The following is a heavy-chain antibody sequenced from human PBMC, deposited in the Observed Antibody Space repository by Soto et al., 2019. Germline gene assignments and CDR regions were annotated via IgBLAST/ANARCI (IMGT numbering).Heavy chain of an antibody. J-gene: IGHJ6*02. CDR3: ARDRGNSGWYNREKEPHYYYYGMDV. CDR2: IIIIVSP. V-gene: IGHV4-34*12. CDR1: GGSFSGYY. Sequence: SETLSLTCAVYGGSFSGYYWSWIRQPPGKGLEWIGEIIIIVSPNFNPSLKSRFTISVDTSKNHFSLKLSFLTAADTAVFYCARDRGNSGWYNREKEPHYYYYGMDVWGQGTTVTVSS. D-gene: IGHD6-19*01.